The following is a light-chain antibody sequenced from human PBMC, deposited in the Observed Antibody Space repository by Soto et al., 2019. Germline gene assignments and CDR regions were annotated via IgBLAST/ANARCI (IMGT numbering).Light chain of an antibody. V-gene: IGLV2-14*01. J-gene: IGLJ1*01. CDR1: SSDVGGYNY. Sequence: QSALTQPASVSGSPGQSITISCTGTSSDVGGYNYVSWYQQHPGKAPKLMIYEVSNRPSGVSNRFSGAKSGNTASLTISGLQAQDQDDSYSSSYTSSSIDYVFGTGTKLTVL. CDR2: EVS. CDR3: SSYTSSSIDYV.